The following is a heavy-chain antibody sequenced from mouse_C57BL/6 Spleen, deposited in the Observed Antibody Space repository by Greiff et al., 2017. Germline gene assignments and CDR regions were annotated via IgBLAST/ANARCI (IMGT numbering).Heavy chain of an antibody. CDR2: ISSGSSTI. J-gene: IGHJ1*03. CDR3: ARRDGRGYWYFDV. CDR1: GFTFSDYG. V-gene: IGHV5-17*01. D-gene: IGHD1-1*01. Sequence: VQRVESGGGLVKPGGSLKLSCAASGFTFSDYGMHWVRQAPEKGLEWVAYISSGSSTIYYADTVKGRFTISRDNAKNTLFLQMTSLRSEDTAMYYCARRDGRGYWYFDVWGTGTTVTVSS.